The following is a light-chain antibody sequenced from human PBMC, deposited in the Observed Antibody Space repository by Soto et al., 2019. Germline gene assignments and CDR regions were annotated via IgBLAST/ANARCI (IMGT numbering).Light chain of an antibody. Sequence: QSALTQPASASGSPGQSIAISCTGSSSDIGIYKYVSWYQQHPGKVPKLIIYEVTNQPSGVSNRFSGSKSGNTASLTISGLQAEDEADYYCSSYTTSSTRVFGPGTKVTVL. V-gene: IGLV2-14*01. CDR2: EVT. CDR1: SSDIGIYKY. J-gene: IGLJ1*01. CDR3: SSYTTSSTRV.